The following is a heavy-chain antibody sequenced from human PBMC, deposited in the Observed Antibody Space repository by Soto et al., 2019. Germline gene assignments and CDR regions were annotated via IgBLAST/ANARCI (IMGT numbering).Heavy chain of an antibody. CDR2: IYRDGTT. Sequence: VGSLRLSCAVSGFSLNNYWMHWVRQRPGKGLVWVARIYRDGTTSYADSVKGRFTISRDNAKNTVSLQMNSLKDEDTAVYYCMRGNTGYGNFDYWGQGTRVTAPQ. CDR3: MRGNTGYGNFDY. V-gene: IGHV3-74*01. CDR1: GFSLNNYW. D-gene: IGHD5-12*01. J-gene: IGHJ4*02.